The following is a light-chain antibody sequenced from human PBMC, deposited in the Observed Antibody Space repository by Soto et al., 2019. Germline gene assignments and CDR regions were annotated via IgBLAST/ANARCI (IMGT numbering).Light chain of an antibody. CDR1: NIGSKG. V-gene: IGLV3-21*04. CDR3: QVWDSSSDHVT. Sequence: SYKLTQPPSVSVAPGKTARITCGGNNIGSKGVHWYQQKPGQAPVLVIYYNTDRPSGIPERFSGSNSGNTATLTISRVEAGDEADYYCQVWDSSSDHVTFGGGTKLTVL. CDR2: YNT. J-gene: IGLJ2*01.